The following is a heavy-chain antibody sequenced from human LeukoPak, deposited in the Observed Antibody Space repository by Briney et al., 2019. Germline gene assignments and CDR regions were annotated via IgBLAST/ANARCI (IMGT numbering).Heavy chain of an antibody. V-gene: IGHV1-69*05. CDR3: ARGKDYYGSGSYIWFDP. Sequence: ASVKVSCKASGGTFSSYAISWVRQAPGQGLEWMGGIIPIFGTANYAQKFQGRVTITTDESTSTAYMELSSLRSDDTAVYYCARGKDYYGSGSYIWFDPWGQGTLVTVSS. CDR2: IIPIFGTA. J-gene: IGHJ5*02. CDR1: GGTFSSYA. D-gene: IGHD3-10*01.